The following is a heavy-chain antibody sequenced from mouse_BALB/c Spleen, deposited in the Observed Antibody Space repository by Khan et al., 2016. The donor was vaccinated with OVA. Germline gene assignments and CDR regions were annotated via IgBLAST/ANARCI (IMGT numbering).Heavy chain of an antibody. V-gene: IGHV1-76*01. J-gene: IGHJ2*01. CDR2: IYPGTDNT. D-gene: IGHD1-1*01. Sequence: QMQLEESGAELERPGASVKLSCKTSGYIFTSYWIHWVKQRSGQGLEWIARIYPGTDNTYFNEKLKDKATLTADKSSSTAYMHLSSLKSEDSAVYFCAREEALYYFDYWGQGTTLTVSS. CDR3: AREEALYYFDY. CDR1: GYIFTSYW.